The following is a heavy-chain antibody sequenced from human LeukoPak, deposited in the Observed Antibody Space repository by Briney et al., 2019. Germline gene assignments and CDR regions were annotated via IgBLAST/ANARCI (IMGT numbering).Heavy chain of an antibody. Sequence: PGGSLRLSCAASGFTFDDYAIHWVRQAPGKGLEWVSGISWNSGTIGYADSVKGRFTISRDNAKNSLYLQMNSLRAEDTAIYYCAKDGKTRNWNYFQAKPVYWGQGTLVTVSS. CDR3: AKDGKTRNWNYFQAKPVY. D-gene: IGHD1-7*01. CDR2: ISWNSGTI. J-gene: IGHJ4*02. CDR1: GFTFDDYA. V-gene: IGHV3-9*01.